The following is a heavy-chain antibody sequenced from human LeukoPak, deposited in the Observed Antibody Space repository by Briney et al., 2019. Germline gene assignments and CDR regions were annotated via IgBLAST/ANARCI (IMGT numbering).Heavy chain of an antibody. D-gene: IGHD1-26*01. CDR3: AKVHYTASFPGSFPGRNYFDP. CDR1: GFAFSGYA. J-gene: IGHJ4*02. V-gene: IGHV3-23*01. CDR2: IGARGDVP. Sequence: PGGSLRLSCTVSGFAFSGYAMSWVRQAPGKGPEWVSSIGARGDVPYSADSVKGRFTISRDNSKRTLFLQMNSLRAEDTAVYYCAKVHYTASFPGSFPGRNYFDPWGQGSLVTVSP.